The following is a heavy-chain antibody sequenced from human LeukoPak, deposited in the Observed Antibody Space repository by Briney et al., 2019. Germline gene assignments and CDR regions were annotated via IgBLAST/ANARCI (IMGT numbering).Heavy chain of an antibody. CDR2: ISTYNGKT. J-gene: IGHJ4*02. CDR3: ARERAGTTVDS. CDR1: GYTFTSYG. V-gene: IGHV1-18*01. Sequence: ASVKVSCKASGYTFTSYGISWVRQAPGQGLEWMGWISTYNGKTNYAHKLQGRVTMTTDTSTSTAYMELRSLRSDDTAVYYCARERAGTTVDSWGQGTLVTVSS. D-gene: IGHD1-1*01.